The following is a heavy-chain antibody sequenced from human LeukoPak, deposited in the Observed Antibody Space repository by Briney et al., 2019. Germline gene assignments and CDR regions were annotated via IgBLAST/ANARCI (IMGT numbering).Heavy chain of an antibody. V-gene: IGHV1-18*01. Sequence: GASVKVSCKASGYTFTSYGISWVRQAPGQGLEWMGWISAYNGNTNYAQKLQGRVTITRDTSASTGYMELSSLSSEDTAVYYCARDQPPYYDILTGHQTYYYYGMDVWGQGTTVTVSS. CDR3: ARDQPPYYDILTGHQTYYYYGMDV. D-gene: IGHD3-9*01. CDR1: GYTFTSYG. J-gene: IGHJ6*02. CDR2: ISAYNGNT.